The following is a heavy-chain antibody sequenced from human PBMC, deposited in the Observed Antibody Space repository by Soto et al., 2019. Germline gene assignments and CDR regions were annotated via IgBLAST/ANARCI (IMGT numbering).Heavy chain of an antibody. CDR1: GYIFTTYA. V-gene: IGHV1-3*01. Sequence: QVQLVQSGAEVKKPGASVKVSCKASGYIFTTYAIHWLRQAPGQSPEWRGWIIAGNGNTRYSQRFQGRVTITRDTSASTHYMEMSRLRAEATAVYYCARRGTTVLPQGWFDPWCQGTLVTVSS. D-gene: IGHD4-17*01. CDR3: ARRGTTVLPQGWFDP. J-gene: IGHJ5*02. CDR2: IIAGNGNT.